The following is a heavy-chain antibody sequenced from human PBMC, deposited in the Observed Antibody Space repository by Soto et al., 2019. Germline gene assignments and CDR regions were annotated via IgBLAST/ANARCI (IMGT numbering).Heavy chain of an antibody. J-gene: IGHJ6*02. V-gene: IGHV1-69*06. D-gene: IGHD1-1*01. CDR2: IIPIFGTA. CDR1: GGTFSSYA. Sequence: QVQLVQSGAEVKKPGSSVKVSCKASGGTFSSYAISWVRQAPGKGLEWMGGIIPIFGTANYAQTFQGRVTITADKSTSTAYMELSSLRSEDTAVDYCARSGIDDPYYYGMDVWGQGTTVTVSS. CDR3: ARSGIDDPYYYGMDV.